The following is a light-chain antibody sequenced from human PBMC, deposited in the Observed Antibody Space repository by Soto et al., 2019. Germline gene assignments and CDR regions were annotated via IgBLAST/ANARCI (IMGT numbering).Light chain of an antibody. V-gene: IGKV3-15*01. J-gene: IGKJ5*01. Sequence: EIVMTQSPVTLSVSPGERTTLSCRASQSVSSNLAWYQQRPGQAPRLLIYDASARATGIPSRFSGSGSGTEFTLTISSLEPEDFAVYYCQQRSNWAITFGQGTRLEIK. CDR1: QSVSSN. CDR3: QQRSNWAIT. CDR2: DAS.